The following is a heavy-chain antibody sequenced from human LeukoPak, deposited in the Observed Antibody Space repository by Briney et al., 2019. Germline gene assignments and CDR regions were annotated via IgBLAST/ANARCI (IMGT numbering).Heavy chain of an antibody. V-gene: IGHV3-7*03. D-gene: IGHD6-13*01. CDR1: GFPFSSYS. J-gene: IGHJ4*02. Sequence: GGSLRLSCAASGFPFSSYSMTWVRQAPGKGLEWVANIKPDGTTKFYVDSVKGRFTISRDNALNSLYLQMNSLRAEDTAIYYCARSVPYGTTWYGRSDYWGQGTLVTVSS. CDR2: IKPDGTTK. CDR3: ARSVPYGTTWYGRSDY.